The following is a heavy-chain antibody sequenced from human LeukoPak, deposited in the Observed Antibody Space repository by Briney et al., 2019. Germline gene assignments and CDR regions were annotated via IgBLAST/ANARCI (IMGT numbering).Heavy chain of an antibody. CDR1: GGSISSYY. V-gene: IGHV4-4*07. Sequence: SETLSLTCTVSGGSISSYYWSWIRQPAGKGLEWIGRIYTSGSTNYNPSLKSRVTMSVDTSKNQFSLKLTSVTAADTAVYYCARSYCSGGSCLNRFDPWGLGTLVTVSS. CDR3: ARSYCSGGSCLNRFDP. J-gene: IGHJ5*02. CDR2: IYTSGST. D-gene: IGHD2-15*01.